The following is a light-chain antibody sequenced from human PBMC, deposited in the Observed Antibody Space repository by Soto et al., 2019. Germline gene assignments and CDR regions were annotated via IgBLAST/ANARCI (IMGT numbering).Light chain of an antibody. CDR2: EVS. CDR1: SSDVGSYNL. J-gene: IGLJ1*01. CDR3: GAWDDSLRLYV. Sequence: QSVLTQPASVSGSPGQSITISCIGTSSDVGSYNLVSWYQQHPGKAPKVLIYEVSERPSGVSNRFSGSKSGNTASLGITGLQTGDEADYYCGAWDDSLRLYVFGPGTKVTVL. V-gene: IGLV2-14*02.